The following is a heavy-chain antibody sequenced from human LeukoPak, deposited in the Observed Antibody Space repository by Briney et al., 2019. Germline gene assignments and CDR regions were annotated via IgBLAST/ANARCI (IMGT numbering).Heavy chain of an antibody. CDR3: ARDRVAVVSAALGESITIRYCMVA. J-gene: IGHJ6*02. CDR1: GGSISSGGYY. CDR2: IYYSGST. D-gene: IGHD2-2*01. V-gene: IGHV4-31*03. Sequence: PSETLSLTCTVSGGSISSGGYYWSWIRQHPGKGLEWIGYIYYSGSTYYNPSLKSRVTISADTSKNQFSLKLSSVTAADTAVYYCARDRVAVVSAALGESITIRYCMVARGPGTT.